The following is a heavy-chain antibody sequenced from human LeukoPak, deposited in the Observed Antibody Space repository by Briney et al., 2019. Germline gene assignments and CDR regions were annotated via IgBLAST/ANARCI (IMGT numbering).Heavy chain of an antibody. CDR3: ASFLLGRSSGSYYRRWFWFDP. J-gene: IGHJ5*02. Sequence: PSETLSHTCTVSGYSISSGYYWGWIRQPPGKGLEWIGRIYHSGSTHYNPSLKSRVTISVDTSKNQFSLKLSSVTAADTAVYYCASFLLGRSSGSYYRRWFWFDPWGKGTLVTVSS. V-gene: IGHV4-38-2*02. D-gene: IGHD3-10*01. CDR1: GYSISSGYY. CDR2: IYHSGST.